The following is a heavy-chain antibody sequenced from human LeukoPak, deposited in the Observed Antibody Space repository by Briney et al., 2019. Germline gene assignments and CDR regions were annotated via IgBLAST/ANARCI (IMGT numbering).Heavy chain of an antibody. D-gene: IGHD3-16*01. CDR1: GFTFSSYW. CDR3: VGGFGGPGDY. V-gene: IGHV3-7*04. J-gene: IGHJ4*02. CDR2: IKQDGREK. Sequence: PGGSLRLSWAASGFTFSSYWMNWVRQAPGKGLEWVANIKQDGREKYYVDSVKGRFTISRDNAKNSLYLQMNSLRAEDTAVYYWVGGFGGPGDYWGQGTLVTVSS.